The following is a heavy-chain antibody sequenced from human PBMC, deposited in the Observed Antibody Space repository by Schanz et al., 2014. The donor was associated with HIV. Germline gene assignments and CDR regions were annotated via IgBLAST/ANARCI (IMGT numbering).Heavy chain of an antibody. V-gene: IGHV3-30-3*01. Sequence: QVLLVESGGGVVQPGRSLRLSCAASGFTFSTYSKERFKKETVTSLQWVAIISYDGSRKYYADSVKGRFTISRDNSKNTLYLQMNSLRSEDTAVYFCARAMHSYASGGFWSFDYSGPGSLVTVSS. J-gene: IGHJ4*02. CDR3: ARAMHSYASGGFWSFDY. CDR1: GFTFSTYS. CDR2: ISYDGSRK. D-gene: IGHD5-18*01.